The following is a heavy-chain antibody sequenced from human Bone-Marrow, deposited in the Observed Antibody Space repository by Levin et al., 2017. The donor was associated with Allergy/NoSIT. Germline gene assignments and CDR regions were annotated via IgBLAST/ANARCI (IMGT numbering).Heavy chain of an antibody. CDR3: ARLRSRGSGSPYYFDY. V-gene: IGHV1-69*13. Sequence: SVKVSCKTSEDTFNIYGISWVRRAPGRGLEWVGGIIPLSGSTTYSQKFRDRVTITADDSSNTVYMQLNSLKSEDTADYYCARLRSRGSGSPYYFDYWGQGTLVTVSS. CDR1: EDTFNIYG. J-gene: IGHJ4*02. D-gene: IGHD3-10*01. CDR2: IIPLSGST.